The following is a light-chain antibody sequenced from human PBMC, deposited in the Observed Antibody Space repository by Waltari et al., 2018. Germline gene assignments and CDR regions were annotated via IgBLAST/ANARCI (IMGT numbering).Light chain of an antibody. V-gene: IGKV1-5*03. Sequence: DIQMTQSPSTLSASVGDRVTITCRASQSISDWLAWYQQKPGKAPELLIYKTSILESGVPSRFSGSGSGPEFTLTITSLQPDDFATYFCQHYNSYSPWTFGQGTKVEIK. CDR2: KTS. CDR3: QHYNSYSPWT. J-gene: IGKJ1*01. CDR1: QSISDW.